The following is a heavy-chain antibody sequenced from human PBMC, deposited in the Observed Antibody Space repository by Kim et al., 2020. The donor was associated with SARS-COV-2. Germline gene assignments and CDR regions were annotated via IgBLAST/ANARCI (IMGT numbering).Heavy chain of an antibody. V-gene: IGHV3-30*18. D-gene: IGHD5-12*01. CDR1: GFTFSSYG. CDR3: ANGRRGYPLDI. J-gene: IGHJ3*02. Sequence: GGSLRLSCAASGFTFSSYGMHWVRQAPGKGLEWVAVISYDGSNKYYADSVKGRFTISRDNSKNTLYLQMNSLRAEDTAVYYCANGRRGYPLDIWGQGTMVTVSS. CDR2: ISYDGSNK.